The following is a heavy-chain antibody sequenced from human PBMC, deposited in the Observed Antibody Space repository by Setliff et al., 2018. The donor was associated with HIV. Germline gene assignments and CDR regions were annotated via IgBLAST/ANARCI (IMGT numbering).Heavy chain of an antibody. CDR1: GGTFSNYA. Sequence: GASVKVSCKASGGTFSNYAINWVRQAPGQGLEWMGGIIPIFGTANYAQKFQGRITITADELTSTVYMDLNSLKSEDSAVYYCANPHDGGAFDVWGQGTAVTVSS. CDR2: IIPIFGTA. V-gene: IGHV1-69*13. J-gene: IGHJ3*01. CDR3: ANPHDGGAFDV. D-gene: IGHD1-1*01.